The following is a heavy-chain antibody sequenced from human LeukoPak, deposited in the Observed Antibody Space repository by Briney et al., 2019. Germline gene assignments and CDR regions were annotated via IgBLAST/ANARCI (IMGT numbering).Heavy chain of an antibody. J-gene: IGHJ5*02. CDR2: IYTSGST. CDR1: GGSFSGYY. Sequence: SETLSLTCAVYGGSFSGYYWSWIRQPPGKGLEWIGRIYTSGSTNYNPSLKSRVTMSVDTSKNQFSLKLSSVTAADTAVYYCARDTRSYYDILTGYYYWFDPWGQGTLVTVSS. D-gene: IGHD3-9*01. V-gene: IGHV4-4*07. CDR3: ARDTRSYYDILTGYYYWFDP.